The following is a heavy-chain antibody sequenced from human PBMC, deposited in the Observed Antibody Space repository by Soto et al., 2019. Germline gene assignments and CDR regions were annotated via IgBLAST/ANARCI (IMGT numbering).Heavy chain of an antibody. CDR2: ISYSGTT. CDR1: GGTINSGDYY. J-gene: IGHJ3*02. D-gene: IGHD3-16*02. CDR3: RGTNYAYVWGSYRFHAFDI. Sequence: TLSLSCRGSGGTINSGDYYWSWIRQAPGKGLEWIGDISYSGTTYYKPSLRRRVTISRHTSKNQFSLTLGSVTAEETAGYYGRGTNYAYVWGSYRFHAFDIWGQGPIAT. V-gene: IGHV4-30-4*08.